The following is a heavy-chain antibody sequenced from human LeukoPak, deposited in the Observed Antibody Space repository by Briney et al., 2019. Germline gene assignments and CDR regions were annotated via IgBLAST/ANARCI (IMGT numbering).Heavy chain of an antibody. D-gene: IGHD4-17*01. Sequence: GGSLRLSCAASGFSFSSYDMHWVRQAPGKGLEWVSAISGSGGSTYYADSVKGRFTISRDNSKNTLYLQMNSLRAEDTAVYYCAKDHFTVTTLTAFDIWGQGTMVTVSS. CDR1: GFSFSSYD. V-gene: IGHV3-23*01. J-gene: IGHJ3*02. CDR2: ISGSGGST. CDR3: AKDHFTVTTLTAFDI.